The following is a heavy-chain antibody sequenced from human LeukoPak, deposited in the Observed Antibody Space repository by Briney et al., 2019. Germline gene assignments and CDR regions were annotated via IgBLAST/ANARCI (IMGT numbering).Heavy chain of an antibody. CDR1: GGSISSYY. J-gene: IGHJ4*02. CDR2: SHYSGTT. D-gene: IGHD1-7*01. CDR3: ARHSAGTTYDY. Sequence: PSETLSLTCTVSGGSISSYYWSWIRQPPGKGLEWIGYSHYSGTTSYSPSLEGRVTMSVDTSKNQFSLKLSSVTAADTAVYYCARHSAGTTYDYWGQGTLVTVSS. V-gene: IGHV4-59*08.